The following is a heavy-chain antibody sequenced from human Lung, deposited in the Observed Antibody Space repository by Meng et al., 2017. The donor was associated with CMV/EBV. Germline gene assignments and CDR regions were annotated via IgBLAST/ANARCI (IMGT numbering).Heavy chain of an antibody. CDR3: ARDRSLSRLGRSDAFDF. CDR1: GYAFTLFD. J-gene: IGHJ3*01. V-gene: IGHV1-2*02. CDR2: INPNTDGT. Sequence: AXVXVSXXASGYAFTLFDIHWVRQAPGQGLEWLGWINPNTDGTNYAQRFQGRVAMTCDTSITTAYMELSSLTSDDTAIYYCARDRSLSRLGRSDAFDFWGQGXRVXVSS. D-gene: IGHD7-27*01.